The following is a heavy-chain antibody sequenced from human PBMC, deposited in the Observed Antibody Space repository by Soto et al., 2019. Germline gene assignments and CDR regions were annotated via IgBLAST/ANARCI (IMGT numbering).Heavy chain of an antibody. D-gene: IGHD3-22*01. CDR2: IWYDGNNE. V-gene: IGHV3-33*01. J-gene: IGHJ3*02. CDR1: GFTFSSYG. Sequence: GGSLRLSCAASGFTFSSYGMHWVRQAPGKGLEWVAVIWYDGNNEYYADSVKGRFTISRDNSKNTLYLQMNSLRAEDTAVYYCARVHYDSSDYRTPEMAFDIWGQGTMVTVSS. CDR3: ARVHYDSSDYRTPEMAFDI.